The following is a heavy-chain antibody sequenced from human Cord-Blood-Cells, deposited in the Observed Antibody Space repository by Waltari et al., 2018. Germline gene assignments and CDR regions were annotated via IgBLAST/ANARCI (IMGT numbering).Heavy chain of an antibody. Sequence: QVQLQQSGPGLVKPSQTLSLTCALSGDSVSSNSAAWNWIRQSPARGLEWLGSTYYRSKLYNDYAVSVKSRITINPDTSKNQFSLQLNSVTPEDTAVYYCAREYKSEVRYAFDIWGQGTMVTVSS. D-gene: IGHD1-20*01. CDR2: TYYRSKLYN. CDR3: AREYKSEVRYAFDI. CDR1: GDSVSSNSAA. V-gene: IGHV6-1*01. J-gene: IGHJ3*02.